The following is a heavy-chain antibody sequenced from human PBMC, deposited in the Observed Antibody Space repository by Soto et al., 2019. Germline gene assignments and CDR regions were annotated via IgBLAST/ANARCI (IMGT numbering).Heavy chain of an antibody. CDR2: ISAYNGNT. J-gene: IGHJ4*02. CDR3: ASRSLGYCSGGSCYSGTLDY. V-gene: IGHV1-18*01. Sequence: ASVKVSCKASGYTFTSYGISWVRHAPGQGLEWMGWISAYNGNTNYAQKLQGRVTMTTDTSTSTAYMELRSLRSDDTAVYYCASRSLGYCSGGSCYSGTLDYWGQGTLVTVSS. D-gene: IGHD2-15*01. CDR1: GYTFTSYG.